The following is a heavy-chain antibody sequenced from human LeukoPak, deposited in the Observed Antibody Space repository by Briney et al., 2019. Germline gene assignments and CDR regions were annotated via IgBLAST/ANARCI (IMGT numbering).Heavy chain of an antibody. CDR1: EFTFSSYS. J-gene: IGHJ4*02. V-gene: IGHV4-34*08. D-gene: IGHD3-22*01. CDR3: VFDSSGYYVGY. Sequence: GSLRLSCAASEFTFSSYSMNWVRQPPGKGLEWIGEINHSGSTNYNPSLKSRVTISVDTSKNQFSLKLSSVTAADTAVYYCVFDSSGYYVGYWGQGTLVTVSS. CDR2: INHSGST.